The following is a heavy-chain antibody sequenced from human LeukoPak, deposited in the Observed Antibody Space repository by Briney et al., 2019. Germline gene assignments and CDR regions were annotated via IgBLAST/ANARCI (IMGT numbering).Heavy chain of an antibody. CDR2: ISSSGSTI. Sequence: GGALRVSCAASGFTFSNYEMNWVRQAPGKGLEGVSYISSSGSTIYQADSVKGRFTISRDNAKNSLYLQMNSLKVEDTAVYYCASVGGADFWGQKTLVTVSS. V-gene: IGHV3-48*03. CDR3: ASVGGADF. J-gene: IGHJ4*02. CDR1: GFTFSNYE. D-gene: IGHD1-26*01.